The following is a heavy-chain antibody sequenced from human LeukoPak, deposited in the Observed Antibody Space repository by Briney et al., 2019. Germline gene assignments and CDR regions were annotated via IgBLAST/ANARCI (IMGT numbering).Heavy chain of an antibody. CDR1: GYTFTSYY. Sequence: ASVKVSCKASGYTFTSYYMHWVRQAPGQGLEWMGIINPSGGSTSYAQKFQGRVTMTRDMSTSTVYMELSSLRSEDTAVYYYAIFSGSYLRFDYWGQGTLVTVSS. J-gene: IGHJ4*02. D-gene: IGHD3-10*02. CDR2: INPSGGST. CDR3: AIFSGSYLRFDY. V-gene: IGHV1-46*01.